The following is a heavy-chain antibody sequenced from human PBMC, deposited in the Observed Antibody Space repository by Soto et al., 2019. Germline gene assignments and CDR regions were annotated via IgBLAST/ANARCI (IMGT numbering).Heavy chain of an antibody. CDR2: MYYSGNT. V-gene: IGHV4-30-4*08. Sequence: SETLSLTCTVSGGSISTSSFYWAWIRQPPGKGLEWIGYMYYSGNTYYNPSLKSRVTISVDTSKNQFSLKLSSVTAADTAVYYCAREPTTVTQIDYWGQGILVTVSS. CDR3: AREPTTVTQIDY. J-gene: IGHJ4*02. D-gene: IGHD4-17*01. CDR1: GGSISTSSFY.